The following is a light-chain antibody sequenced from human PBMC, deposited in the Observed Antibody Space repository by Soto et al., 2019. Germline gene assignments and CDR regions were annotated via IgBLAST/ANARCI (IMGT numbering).Light chain of an antibody. Sequence: DLVLTQTPLSLSVTPGRPPSVSCTAGTTILHSDGNTYLYWYXQKQGQPPQXMIYEVSKRFSGVPDRFSGSGSGTDVTMKISRVEAEDGGVYYGMRSVQPPITFAQGTRLEIK. CDR1: TTILHSDGNTY. V-gene: IGKV2D-29*01. CDR3: MRSVQPPIT. J-gene: IGKJ5*01. CDR2: EVS.